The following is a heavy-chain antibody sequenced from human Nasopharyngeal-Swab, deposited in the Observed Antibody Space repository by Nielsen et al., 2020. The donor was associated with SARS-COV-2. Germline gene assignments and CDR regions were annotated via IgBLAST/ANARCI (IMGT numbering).Heavy chain of an antibody. Sequence: RQAPGKGLEWIGEINYSGSTNYNPSLKSRVTISVDTSKNQFSLKLSSVTAADTAVYYCARGGCSSTSCYEIDYWGQGTLVTVSS. V-gene: IGHV4-34*01. D-gene: IGHD2-2*01. CDR3: ARGGCSSTSCYEIDY. CDR2: INYSGST. J-gene: IGHJ4*02.